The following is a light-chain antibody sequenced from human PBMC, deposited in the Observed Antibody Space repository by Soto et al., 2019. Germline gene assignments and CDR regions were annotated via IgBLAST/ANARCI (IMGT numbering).Light chain of an antibody. V-gene: IGKV1-39*01. J-gene: IGKJ1*01. Sequence: IQLTQSPSSLSASVGDRVTITCRASQSISSYLNWYQQKPGKAPKLLIYAASSLQSGVPSRFSGSGSGTDFTLTISSLQPEDFATYYCQQSSSTPWPFGQGTKVDIX. CDR2: AAS. CDR3: QQSSSTPWP. CDR1: QSISSY.